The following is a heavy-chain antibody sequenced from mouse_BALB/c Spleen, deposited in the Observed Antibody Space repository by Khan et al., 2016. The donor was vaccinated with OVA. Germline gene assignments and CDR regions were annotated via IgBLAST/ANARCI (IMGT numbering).Heavy chain of an antibody. CDR1: GFTFNSYG. CDR3: ATSYCYGYYFDY. CDR2: ISGDSNTI. V-gene: IGHV5-17*02. Sequence: EVELVESGGGLVQPGGSRKLSCAASGFTFNSYGMHWVRQAPEKGLEWVAYISGDSNTIYYADTVKGRFTISRDNPKNTLFLQMTSLMSKDTAMYYCATSYCYGYYFDYWGPGTTLTVS. J-gene: IGHJ2*01. D-gene: IGHD1-1*01.